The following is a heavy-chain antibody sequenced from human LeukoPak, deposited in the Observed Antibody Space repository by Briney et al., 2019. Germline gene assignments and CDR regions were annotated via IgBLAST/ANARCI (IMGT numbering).Heavy chain of an antibody. Sequence: SETLSLTCTVSGGSISSSSYYWGWIRQPPGKGLEWIGSIYYSGSTYYNPSLKSRVTISVDTSKNQFSLKLSSVTAADTAVYYCAGHISTDGLSYWGQGTLVTVSS. CDR2: IYYSGST. J-gene: IGHJ4*02. CDR1: GGSISSSSYY. V-gene: IGHV4-39*01. CDR3: AGHISTDGLSY. D-gene: IGHD5-24*01.